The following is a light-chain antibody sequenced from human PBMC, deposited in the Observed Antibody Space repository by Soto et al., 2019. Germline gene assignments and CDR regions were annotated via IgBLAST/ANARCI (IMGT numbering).Light chain of an antibody. CDR3: SSYAGSNNVV. J-gene: IGLJ2*01. CDR2: EVS. CDR1: RSDVGGYNY. V-gene: IGLV2-8*01. Sequence: QSVLTQPPSASGSPAQSVTISCTGTRSDVGGYNYVSWYQQHPGKAPKLMIYEVSKRPSGVPDRFSGSKSGNTASLTVSGLQAEDEADYYCSSYAGSNNVVFGGGTKLTVL.